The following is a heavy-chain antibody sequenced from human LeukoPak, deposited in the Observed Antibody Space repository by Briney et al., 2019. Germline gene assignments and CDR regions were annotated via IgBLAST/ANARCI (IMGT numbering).Heavy chain of an antibody. CDR3: ARVLRSDYSNYAYYYYGMDV. V-gene: IGHV4-59*08. CDR2: IYYSGST. CDR1: GGSISSYY. J-gene: IGHJ6*02. Sequence: SETLSLTCTVSGGSISSYYWSRIRQPPGKGLEWIGYIYYSGSTNYNPSLKSRVTISVDTSKNQFSLKLSSVTAADTAVYYCARVLRSDYSNYAYYYYGMDVWGQGTTVTVSS. D-gene: IGHD4-11*01.